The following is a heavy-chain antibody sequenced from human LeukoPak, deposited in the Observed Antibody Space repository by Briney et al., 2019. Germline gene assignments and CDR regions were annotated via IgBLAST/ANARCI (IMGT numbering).Heavy chain of an antibody. CDR2: ISDSGGTT. D-gene: IGHD6-13*01. CDR1: GFTFSDYA. Sequence: PGGSLRLSCAASGFTFSDYAMSWVRQAPGKGLEWVSTISDSGGTTYYADSVKGRFTISRDNSKNTLYLQMDTLRADDTAVYYCARISSSWFFDFWGQGTLVTVSS. J-gene: IGHJ4*02. V-gene: IGHV3-23*01. CDR3: ARISSSWFFDF.